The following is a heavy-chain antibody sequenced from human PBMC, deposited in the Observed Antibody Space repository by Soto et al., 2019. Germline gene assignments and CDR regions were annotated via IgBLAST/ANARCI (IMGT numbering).Heavy chain of an antibody. D-gene: IGHD3-10*01. J-gene: IGHJ6*02. CDR3: ARDRTIMLRGVPYWTPRMDV. CDR2: ISSSSSYI. V-gene: IGHV3-21*01. Sequence: PGGSLRLSCAASGFTFSSYSMNWVRQAPGKGLEWVSSISSSSSYIYYADSVKGRFTISRDNAKNSLYLQMNSLRAEDTAVYYCARDRTIMLRGVPYWTPRMDVWGQGTTVTVSS. CDR1: GFTFSSYS.